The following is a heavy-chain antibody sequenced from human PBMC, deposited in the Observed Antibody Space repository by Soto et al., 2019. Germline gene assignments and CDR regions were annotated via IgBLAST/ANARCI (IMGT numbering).Heavy chain of an antibody. CDR2: ISSSSSTI. D-gene: IGHD6-19*01. J-gene: IGHJ4*02. Sequence: GGSLRLSCAASGFTFSSYSMNWVRQAPGKGLEWVSYISSSSSTIYYADSVKGRFTISRDNAKNSLYLQMNSLRAEDTAVYYCAKDIGSGWTFFDYWGQGTLVTVSS. CDR1: GFTFSSYS. CDR3: AKDIGSGWTFFDY. V-gene: IGHV3-48*01.